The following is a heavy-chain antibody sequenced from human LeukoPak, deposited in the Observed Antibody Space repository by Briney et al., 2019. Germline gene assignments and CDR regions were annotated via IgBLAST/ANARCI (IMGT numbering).Heavy chain of an antibody. D-gene: IGHD1-26*01. CDR2: LSYSGGYT. V-gene: IGHV3-23*01. Sequence: GGSLRLSCAASGFTFGSYAMSWVRQAPGKGLEWVSALSYSGGYTYYADSVKGWFTISRDNSKNMLYLQMNSLRAEDTAVYYCTKDFTFSGSYYWGQGTLVTVSS. CDR3: TKDFTFSGSYY. CDR1: GFTFGSYA. J-gene: IGHJ4*02.